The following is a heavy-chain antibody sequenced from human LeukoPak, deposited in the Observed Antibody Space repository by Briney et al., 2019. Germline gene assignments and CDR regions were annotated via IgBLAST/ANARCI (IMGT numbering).Heavy chain of an antibody. D-gene: IGHD6-25*01. J-gene: IGHJ4*02. CDR1: GYSISSGFY. V-gene: IGHV4-38-2*02. Sequence: KSSETLSLTCTVSGYSISSGFYWGLIRQPPGKGLEWIGSIYHSGSTYYNPSLKSRVTISVDTSKNQFSLKLSSVTAADTAVYYCARGRKQRLRQYYFDYWGQGTLVTVSS. CDR3: ARGRKQRLRQYYFDY. CDR2: IYHSGST.